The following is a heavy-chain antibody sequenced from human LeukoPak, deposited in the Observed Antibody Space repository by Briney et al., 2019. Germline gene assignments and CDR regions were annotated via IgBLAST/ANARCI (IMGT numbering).Heavy chain of an antibody. CDR1: GFPFSSSA. CDR3: AKPTDYYYFDY. V-gene: IGHV3-23*01. D-gene: IGHD5-12*01. J-gene: IGHJ4*02. CDR2: ISGSGGST. Sequence: GSLRLSCAASGFPFSSSAMSWVRQAPGKGLEWVSAISGSGGSTYYADSVKGRFTISRDNSKNTLYLQMNSLRAEDTAVYYCAKPTDYYYFDYWGQGTLVTVSS.